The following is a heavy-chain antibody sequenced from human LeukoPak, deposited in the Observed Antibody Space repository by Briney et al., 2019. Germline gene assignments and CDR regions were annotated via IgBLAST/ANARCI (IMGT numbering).Heavy chain of an antibody. CDR2: IRSSGSTI. CDR3: ARDRGGSYFAIGD. Sequence: GGSLRLSCAASGFTFSGYSMNWVRQAPGKGLEWVSFIRSSGSTIYYADSEKGRSTISKDNAENFLYLQMNRLGAEATVVYCYARDRGGSYFAIGDWGQGTLVTVSS. J-gene: IGHJ4*02. V-gene: IGHV3-48*04. CDR1: GFTFSGYS. D-gene: IGHD1-26*01.